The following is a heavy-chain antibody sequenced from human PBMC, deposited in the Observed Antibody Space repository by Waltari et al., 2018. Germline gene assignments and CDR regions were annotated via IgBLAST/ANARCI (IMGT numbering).Heavy chain of an antibody. CDR1: GFTFSSYG. Sequence: QVQLVESGGGVVQPGGSLRLSCAASGFTFSSYGMHGVRQAPGKGLEWVAFIRYDGSNKYYADSVKGRFTISRDNSKNTLYLQMNSLRAEDTAVYYCAKTDDFWSGPIHYWGQGTLVTVSS. CDR2: IRYDGSNK. V-gene: IGHV3-30*02. J-gene: IGHJ4*02. CDR3: AKTDDFWSGPIHY. D-gene: IGHD3-3*01.